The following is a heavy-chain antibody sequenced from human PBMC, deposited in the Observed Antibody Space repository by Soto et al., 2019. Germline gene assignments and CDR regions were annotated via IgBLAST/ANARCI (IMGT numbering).Heavy chain of an antibody. CDR1: GFTVSSNY. D-gene: IGHD3-10*01. V-gene: IGHV3-66*01. Sequence: EVQLVESGGGLVQPGGSLRLSCAASGFTVSSNYMSWVRQAPGMGLEWVSVIYSGGSTYYADSVKGRFTISRDNSKNTLYLQRNSLRAEDTAVYYCARWYYYGSGSYYNQTGFDYWGQGTLVTVSS. CDR2: IYSGGST. J-gene: IGHJ4*02. CDR3: ARWYYYGSGSYYNQTGFDY.